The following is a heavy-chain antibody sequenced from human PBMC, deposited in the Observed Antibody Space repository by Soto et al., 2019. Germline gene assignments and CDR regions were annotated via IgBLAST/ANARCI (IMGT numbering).Heavy chain of an antibody. J-gene: IGHJ6*02. CDR2: ISAYDGYT. CDR3: ARGGYYDSSGSRNYHYYGMGV. CDR1: GYTFSSYG. Sequence: QVQLVQSGAEVKKPGASVKVSCKASGYTFSSYGINWVRQAPGQGLEWLGWISAYDGYTNYAQILQGRVSMTTDTSTKTAYMELRSIRSDDTGVYYCARGGYYDSSGSRNYHYYGMGVWGQGTSVTVSS. D-gene: IGHD6-19*01. V-gene: IGHV1-18*01.